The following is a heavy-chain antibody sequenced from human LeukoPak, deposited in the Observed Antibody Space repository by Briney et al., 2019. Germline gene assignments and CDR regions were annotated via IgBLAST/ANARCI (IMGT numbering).Heavy chain of an antibody. CDR2: ISGSGGST. CDR1: GFTFSSYA. V-gene: IGHV3-23*01. Sequence: PGGSLRFSCAASGFTFSSYAMSWVRQAPGKGLEWVSAISGSGGSTYYADSVKGGFTISRDNSKNTLYLQMNSLRAEDTAVYYCAKDPDYYDSSEGDAFDIWGQGTMVTVSS. D-gene: IGHD3-22*01. J-gene: IGHJ3*02. CDR3: AKDPDYYDSSEGDAFDI.